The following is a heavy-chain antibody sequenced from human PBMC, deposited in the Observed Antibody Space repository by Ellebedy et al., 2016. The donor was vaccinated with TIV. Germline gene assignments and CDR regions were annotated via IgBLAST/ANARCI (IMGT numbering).Heavy chain of an antibody. J-gene: IGHJ4*02. CDR3: ARDDYSNLIDY. V-gene: IGHV4-59*12. Sequence: SETLSLXXTVSGGSISNYYWAWIRQPPGKGLECIGSISYSGSATYNPSLKSRVTMSVDTSKNQFSLKLSSVTAADTAVYYCARDDYSNLIDYWGQGTLVTVSS. D-gene: IGHD4-11*01. CDR1: GGSISNYY. CDR2: ISYSGSA.